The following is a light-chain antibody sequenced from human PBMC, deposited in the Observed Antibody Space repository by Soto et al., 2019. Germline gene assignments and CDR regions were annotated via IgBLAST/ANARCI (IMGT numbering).Light chain of an antibody. J-gene: IGLJ2*01. CDR2: DVS. CDR1: SSDVGGYNY. V-gene: IGLV2-14*01. Sequence: QSALTQPASVSGSPGQSITISCTGTSSDVGGYNYVSWYQQHPGNAPKLMIYDVSNRPSGVSNRFSGSKSGNTASLTISGLQAEDEADYYGSSYTSSSTYVVFGGGTKVTVL. CDR3: SSYTSSSTYVV.